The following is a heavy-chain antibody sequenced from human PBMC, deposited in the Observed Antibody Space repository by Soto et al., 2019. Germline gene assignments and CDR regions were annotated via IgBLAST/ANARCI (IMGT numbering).Heavy chain of an antibody. Sequence: QVQLVESGGGVVQPGRSLRLSCAASGFTFSSYGMHWVRKAPGKGLEWVAVISYDGSNKYYADSVKGRFTISRDNSKNTLYLQVSSLRAEDTAVYYCAKDRRPNYYYGMDVWGQGTTVTVSS. D-gene: IGHD6-25*01. V-gene: IGHV3-30*18. CDR3: AKDRRPNYYYGMDV. J-gene: IGHJ6*02. CDR2: ISYDGSNK. CDR1: GFTFSSYG.